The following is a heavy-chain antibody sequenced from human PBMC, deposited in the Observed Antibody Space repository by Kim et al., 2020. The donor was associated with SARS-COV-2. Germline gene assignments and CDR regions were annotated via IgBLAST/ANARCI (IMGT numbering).Heavy chain of an antibody. CDR1: GGSFSGYY. V-gene: IGHV4-34*01. J-gene: IGHJ6*02. CDR3: ARGRGVRGVIIKYYYYYGMDV. Sequence: SETLSLTCAVYGGSFSGYYWSWIRQPPGKGLEWIGEINHSGSTNYNPSLKSRVTISVDTSKNQFSLKLSSVTAADTAVYYCARGRGVRGVIIKYYYYYGMDVWGQGTTVTVSS. CDR2: INHSGST. D-gene: IGHD3-10*02.